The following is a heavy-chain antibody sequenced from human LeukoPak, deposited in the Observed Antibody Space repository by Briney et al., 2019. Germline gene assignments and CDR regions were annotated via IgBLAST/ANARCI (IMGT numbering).Heavy chain of an antibody. CDR1: GGSFSGYY. CDR2: INHSGST. J-gene: IGHJ4*02. V-gene: IGHV4-34*01. CDR3: ARGVEGLD. Sequence: SETLSLTCAVYGGSFSGYYWSWIRQPPGKGLEWIGEINHSGSTNYNPSLKSRVTISLDTSKNQFSLKLSSVTAAGTAVYYCARGVEGLDWGQGTLVTVSS. D-gene: IGHD2-21*01.